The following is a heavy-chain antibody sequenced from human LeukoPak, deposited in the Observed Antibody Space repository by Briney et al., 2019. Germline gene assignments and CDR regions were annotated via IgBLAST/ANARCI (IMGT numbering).Heavy chain of an antibody. J-gene: IGHJ4*02. D-gene: IGHD4-17*01. Sequence: GGSLRLSCAASGFTFCSYAMHWVRQAPGKGLEWVAVISYDGSNKYYVDSVKGRFTISRDNSKNTLYLQMDSLRAEDTAVYFCAKPYNYGVRDVHFDYWGQGTLVAVSS. CDR2: ISYDGSNK. CDR3: AKPYNYGVRDVHFDY. V-gene: IGHV3-30*18. CDR1: GFTFCSYA.